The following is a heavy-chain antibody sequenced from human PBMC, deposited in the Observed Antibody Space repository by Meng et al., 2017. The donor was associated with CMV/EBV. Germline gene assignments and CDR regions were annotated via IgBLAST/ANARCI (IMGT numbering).Heavy chain of an antibody. CDR2: IYWDDDK. D-gene: IGHD6-13*01. J-gene: IGHJ5*02. Sequence: QITLKESAPTLVKPTQTLTLTCTFSGFSLSTSGVGVGWIRQPPGKALEWLALIYWDDDKRYSPSLKSRLTITKDTSKNQVVLTMTNMDPVDTATYYCAHRGRIAAAGTDWFDPWGQGTLVTVSS. V-gene: IGHV2-5*02. CDR1: GFSLSTSGVG. CDR3: AHRGRIAAAGTDWFDP.